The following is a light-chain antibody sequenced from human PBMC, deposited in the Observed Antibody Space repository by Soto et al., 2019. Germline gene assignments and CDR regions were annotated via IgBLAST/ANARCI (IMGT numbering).Light chain of an antibody. V-gene: IGLV2-14*01. J-gene: IGLJ3*02. Sequence: QSVLTQPASVSGSPGQSITISCTGTSSDVGGYNYVSWYQQHPGKAPKLMIYEVSNRPSGVSNRFSGSKSGNTASLTISGLRSEDEADYYCAAWDDGLSGWVFGGGTKLTVL. CDR2: EVS. CDR1: SSDVGGYNY. CDR3: AAWDDGLSGWV.